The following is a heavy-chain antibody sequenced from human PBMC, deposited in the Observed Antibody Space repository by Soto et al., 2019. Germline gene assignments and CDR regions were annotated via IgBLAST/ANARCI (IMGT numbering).Heavy chain of an antibody. CDR1: GGTFSSYA. D-gene: IGHD5-18*01. CDR2: IIPIFGTA. Sequence: ASVKVSCKASGGTFSSYAISWVRQAPGQGLEWMGGIIPIFGTANYARGLQERVTITRDMSTSTAYMELSGLRSEDTAVYYCAADVGGYIYGLGKYWGQGTLVTVSS. V-gene: IGHV1-69*05. CDR3: AADVGGYIYGLGKY. J-gene: IGHJ4*02.